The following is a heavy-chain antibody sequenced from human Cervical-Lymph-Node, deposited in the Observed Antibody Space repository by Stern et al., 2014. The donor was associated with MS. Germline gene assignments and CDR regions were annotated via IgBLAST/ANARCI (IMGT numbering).Heavy chain of an antibody. J-gene: IGHJ6*02. CDR1: GFSLSTSGMC. Sequence: ESGPALVKPTQTLTLTCTFSGFSLSTSGMCVSWIRQPPGKALEWLALIDWDDDKYYSTSLKTKLTISKDTSKNQVVLTMTNMDPVDTATYYCARIWTGYYRGLNYYYYYGMDVWGQGTTVTVSS. D-gene: IGHD3/OR15-3a*01. V-gene: IGHV2-70*01. CDR2: IDWDDDK. CDR3: ARIWTGYYRGLNYYYYYGMDV.